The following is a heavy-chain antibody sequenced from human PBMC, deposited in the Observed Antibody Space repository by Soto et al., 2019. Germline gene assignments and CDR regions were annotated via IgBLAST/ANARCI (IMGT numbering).Heavy chain of an antibody. CDR1: GGSFSGYY. J-gene: IGHJ6*02. CDR2: INNSGST. V-gene: IGHV4-34*01. Sequence: QVQLQQWGAGLLKPSETLSLTCAVYGGSFSGYYWSWIRQPPGKGLEWIGEINNSGSTNYNPSLTSRVTIAVDSSKNQLSLPLSSVTAASTAVSCCAIVTGRFYYGMDLWGQGTTVTVSS. CDR3: AIVTGRFYYGMDL.